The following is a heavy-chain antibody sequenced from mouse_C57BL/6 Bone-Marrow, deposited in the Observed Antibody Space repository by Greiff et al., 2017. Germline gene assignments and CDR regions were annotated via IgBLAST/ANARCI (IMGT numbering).Heavy chain of an antibody. CDR3: TPPFYYGPYGGFAY. CDR1: GFNIKDDY. V-gene: IGHV14-4*01. Sequence: EVHLVESGAELVRPGASVKLSCTASGFNIKDDYMHWVKQRPEQGLEWIGWIDPENGDTEYASKFQGKATITADTSSNTAYLQLSSLTSEDTAVYYCTPPFYYGPYGGFAYWGQGTLVTVSA. D-gene: IGHD2-1*01. J-gene: IGHJ3*01. CDR2: IDPENGDT.